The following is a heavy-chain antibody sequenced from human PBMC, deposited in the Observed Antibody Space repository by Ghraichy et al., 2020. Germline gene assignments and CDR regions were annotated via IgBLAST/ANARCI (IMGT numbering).Heavy chain of an antibody. CDR2: ISGSRGST. Sequence: GESLNISCAASGFTFSSYAMTWVRQAPGKGLEWVSTISGSRGSTYYADSVKGRVTMSRDNSKNTVYLQMNSLRAEDTAVYYCAKATTVTDALDIWGQGTMVTVSS. V-gene: IGHV3-23*01. J-gene: IGHJ3*02. D-gene: IGHD4-17*01. CDR3: AKATTVTDALDI. CDR1: GFTFSSYA.